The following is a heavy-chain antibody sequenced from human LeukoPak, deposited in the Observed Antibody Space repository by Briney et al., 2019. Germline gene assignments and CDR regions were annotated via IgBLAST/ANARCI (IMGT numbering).Heavy chain of an antibody. V-gene: IGHV4-31*03. CDR3: ARSDDSSGYYYFDY. D-gene: IGHD3-22*01. Sequence: SETLSLTCSVSGGSIRSGGYYWSWIRQHPGKGLEWIGYIYYSGSTHYNPSLKSRVTISADTSKNQFSLRFGSVTAADTAVYFCARSDDSSGYYYFDYWGQGTLVAVSS. CDR2: IYYSGST. CDR1: GGSIRSGGYY. J-gene: IGHJ4*02.